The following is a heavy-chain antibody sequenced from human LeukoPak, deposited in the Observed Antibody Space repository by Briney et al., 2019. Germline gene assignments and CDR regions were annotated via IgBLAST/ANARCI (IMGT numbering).Heavy chain of an antibody. CDR3: ARGPYYYDSSGYYIPYYGMDV. J-gene: IGHJ6*02. CDR2: IYHSGST. CDR1: GGSISSSNW. Sequence: SGTLSLTCAVSGGSISSSNWWSWVRQPPGKGLEWIGEIYHSGSTNYNPSLKSRVTISVDKSKNQLSLKLSSVTAADTAVYYCARGPYYYDSSGYYIPYYGMDVWGQGTTVTVSS. V-gene: IGHV4-4*02. D-gene: IGHD3-22*01.